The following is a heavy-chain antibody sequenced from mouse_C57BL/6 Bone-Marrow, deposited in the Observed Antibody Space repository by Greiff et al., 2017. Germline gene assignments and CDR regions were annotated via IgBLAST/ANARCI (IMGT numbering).Heavy chain of an antibody. CDR1: GYAFSSSW. Sequence: QVQLKESGPELVKPGASVKISCKASGYAFSSSWMNWVKQRPGKGLEWIGRIYPGDGDTNYNGKFKGKATLTADKSSSTAYMQLSSLTSEDSAVYFCARLRDNSFDYWGQGTTLTVSS. J-gene: IGHJ2*01. CDR3: ARLRDNSFDY. V-gene: IGHV1-82*01. CDR2: IYPGDGDT.